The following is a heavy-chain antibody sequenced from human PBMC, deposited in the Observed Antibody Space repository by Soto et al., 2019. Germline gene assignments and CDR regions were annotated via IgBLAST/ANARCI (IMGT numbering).Heavy chain of an antibody. CDR1: GFTSNFAW. CDR2: IKSKSDGGTT. Sequence: GGSLRLSCTASGFTSNFAWINWVRQAPGKGPKWIGRIKSKSDGGTTDYAAPVRGRFFISRDDSENTIYLQMNSLTTDDTAVYYCTTCSGGECYVDFYAMDVWGQGTTVTVS. V-gene: IGHV3-15*01. D-gene: IGHD2-15*01. J-gene: IGHJ6*02. CDR3: TTCSGGECYVDFYAMDV.